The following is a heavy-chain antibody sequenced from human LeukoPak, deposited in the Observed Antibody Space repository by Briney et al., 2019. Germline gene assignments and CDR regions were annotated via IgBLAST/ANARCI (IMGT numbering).Heavy chain of an antibody. V-gene: IGHV4-59*08. CDR2: IYNSGST. J-gene: IGHJ4*02. CDR1: GGSISSNY. Sequence: SETLSLTCTVSGGSISSNYWSWIRQPPGKGLEWIGYIYNSGSTNYNPSLKSRVTISADTSKNQFSLKLSSVTAADTAVYYCASRGYWGQGTLVTVSS. CDR3: ASRGY. D-gene: IGHD6-13*01.